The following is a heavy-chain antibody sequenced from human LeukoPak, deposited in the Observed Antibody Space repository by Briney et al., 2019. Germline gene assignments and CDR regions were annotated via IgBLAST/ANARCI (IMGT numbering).Heavy chain of an antibody. D-gene: IGHD2-15*01. CDR2: IYYSGST. CDR3: ARARYCSGGSCYDPFDY. CDR1: GGSISSYY. J-gene: IGHJ4*02. Sequence: SETLSLTCTVSGGSISSYYWSWIRQPPGKGLEWTGYIYYSGSTNYNPSLKSRVTISVDTSKNQFSLKLSSVTAADTAVYYCARARYCSGGSCYDPFDYWGQGTLVTVSS. V-gene: IGHV4-59*01.